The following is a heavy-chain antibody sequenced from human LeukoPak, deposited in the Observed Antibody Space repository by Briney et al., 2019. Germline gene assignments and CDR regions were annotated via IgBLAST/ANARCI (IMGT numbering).Heavy chain of an antibody. J-gene: IGHJ3*02. Sequence: SETLSLTCTVSGGSISSSSYYWGWIRQPPGKGLEWIGSIYYSGSTYYNPSLKSRVTISVDTSKNQFSLKLSSATAADTAVYYCARDTSYAFDIWGQGTMVTVSS. CDR2: IYYSGST. D-gene: IGHD6-6*01. V-gene: IGHV4-39*02. CDR3: ARDTSYAFDI. CDR1: GGSISSSSYY.